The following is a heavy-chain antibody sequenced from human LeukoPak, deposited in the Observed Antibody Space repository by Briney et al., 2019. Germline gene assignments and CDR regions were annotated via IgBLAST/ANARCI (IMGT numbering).Heavy chain of an antibody. V-gene: IGHV4-39*01. J-gene: IGHJ4*02. D-gene: IGHD3-10*01. Sequence: PSETLSLTCTVSGGSISSSSYYWGWIRQPPGKGLEWIGSIYYSGSTYYNPSLKSRVTISVDTSKNQFSLKLSSVTAADTAVYYCARLPTYYYGSGSYCIDYWGQGTLVTVSS. CDR1: GGSISSSSYY. CDR2: IYYSGST. CDR3: ARLPTYYYGSGSYCIDY.